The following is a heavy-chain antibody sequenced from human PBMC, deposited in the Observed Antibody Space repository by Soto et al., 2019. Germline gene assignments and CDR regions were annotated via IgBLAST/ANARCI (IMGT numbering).Heavy chain of an antibody. CDR1: RYTFISYD. CDR3: ARSPSWETTVTPYYFDY. J-gene: IGHJ4*02. CDR2: MNPKSANT. Sequence: QVQLVQSGAEVKKPGASVKVSCKASRYTFISYDINWVRQATGQGLEWMGWMNPKSANTGYAQNFQGRVTMTRNTSISPAYMELSSLRSEDTAGYYCARSPSWETTVTPYYFDYWGQGTLVTVSS. V-gene: IGHV1-8*01. D-gene: IGHD4-4*01.